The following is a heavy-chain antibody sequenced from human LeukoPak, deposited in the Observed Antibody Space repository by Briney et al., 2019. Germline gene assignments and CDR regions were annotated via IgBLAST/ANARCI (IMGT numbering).Heavy chain of an antibody. J-gene: IGHJ5*02. Sequence: PSETLSLTCTVSGGSISSGGYYWSWSRQSPGKGLEWSGYIYHSGSTYYNPSLKSRVTISVDRSKNQFSLKLSSVTAADTAVYYCARGPPTLRFLEWLLFDPWGQGTLVTVSS. V-gene: IGHV4-30-2*06. CDR3: ARGPPTLRFLEWLLFDP. CDR2: IYHSGST. CDR1: GGSISSGGYY. D-gene: IGHD3-3*01.